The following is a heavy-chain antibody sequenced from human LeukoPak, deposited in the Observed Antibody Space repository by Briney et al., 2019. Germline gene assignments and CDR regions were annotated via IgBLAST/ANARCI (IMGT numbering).Heavy chain of an antibody. CDR3: ARVKVGATIYYFDY. J-gene: IGHJ4*02. V-gene: IGHV1-2*02. CDR2: INPNSGGT. Sequence: AAVKVSCKASGYTFTGYYMHWVRQAPGQGLEWMGWINPNSGGTNYAQKFQGRVTLTRDTYTSTAYMELSRLRSDDTAVYYCARVKVGATIYYFDYWGQGTLVTVSS. D-gene: IGHD1-26*01. CDR1: GYTFTGYY.